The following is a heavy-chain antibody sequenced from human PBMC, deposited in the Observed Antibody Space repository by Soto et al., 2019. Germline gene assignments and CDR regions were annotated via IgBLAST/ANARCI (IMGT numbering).Heavy chain of an antibody. D-gene: IGHD6-13*01. V-gene: IGHV1-69*06. CDR2: IIPVFGTP. CDR1: GYSFSSHA. Sequence: SVKVSCKASGYSFSSHAITWVRQAPGQGLEWMGGIIPVFGTPSCAQKSQGRVTISADKSTNTSYLELRSLRSEDTAVYYCARGGALSTSWYWGDGLDSWGQ. CDR3: ARGGALSTSWYWGDGLDS. J-gene: IGHJ4*02.